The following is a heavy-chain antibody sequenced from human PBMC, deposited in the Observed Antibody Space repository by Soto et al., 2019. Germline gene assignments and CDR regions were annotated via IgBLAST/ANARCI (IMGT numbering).Heavy chain of an antibody. J-gene: IGHJ4*02. CDR3: ARGDNGASDHY. V-gene: IGHV4-38-2*02. D-gene: IGHD4-17*01. CDR1: GYSISSGYY. CDR2: IYHSGSS. Sequence: SETLSLTCTVSGYSISSGYYRGWIRQPPGKGLEWIGSIYHSGSSYYNPSLKSRVTISVDTSKNQFSLELSSVTAADTAVYYCARGDNGASDHYWGQGTLVTVSS.